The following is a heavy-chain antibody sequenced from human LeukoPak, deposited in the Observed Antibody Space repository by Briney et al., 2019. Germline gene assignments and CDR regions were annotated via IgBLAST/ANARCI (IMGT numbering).Heavy chain of an antibody. CDR1: GVSISSGSYY. V-gene: IGHV4-61*02. CDR3: ARTWLGYYGMDV. J-gene: IGHJ6*02. D-gene: IGHD3-10*01. Sequence: SQTLSLTCTVSGVSISSGSYYWSWIRQPAGKGLEWIGRIYTSGSTNYNPSLKSRVTISVDTSKNQFSLKPSSVTAADTAVYYCARTWLGYYGMDVWGQGTTVTVSS. CDR2: IYTSGST.